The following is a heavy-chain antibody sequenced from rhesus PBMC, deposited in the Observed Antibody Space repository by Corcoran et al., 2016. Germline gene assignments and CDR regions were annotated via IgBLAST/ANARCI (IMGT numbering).Heavy chain of an antibody. J-gene: IGHJ4*01. CDR3: ARVLYYYSGSYYPYYFDY. CDR1: GFSISTSGTG. CDR2: LYWNDRK. V-gene: IGHV2-95*01. Sequence: QVTLKESGPALVKPTQTLTLTCTFSGFSISTSGTGLGWISQPPGQALEWLASLYWNDRKYYRTALKSRLTISKDTSKNQVVLTMTIMDPVDTATYYCARVLYYYSGSYYPYYFDYWGQGVLVTVSS. D-gene: IGHD3-16*01.